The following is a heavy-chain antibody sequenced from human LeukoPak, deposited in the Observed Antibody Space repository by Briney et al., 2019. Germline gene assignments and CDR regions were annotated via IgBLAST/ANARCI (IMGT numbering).Heavy chain of an antibody. Sequence: SETLSLTCTVSDYSISSGYYWGWIRQPPGKGLEWIGSIYHSGSTYYNPSLKSRVTISVDTSKNQFSLKLSSVTAADTAVYYCARTYYYGSGIDYWGQGTLVTVSS. CDR1: DYSISSGYY. D-gene: IGHD3-10*01. J-gene: IGHJ4*02. CDR2: IYHSGST. CDR3: ARTYYYGSGIDY. V-gene: IGHV4-38-2*02.